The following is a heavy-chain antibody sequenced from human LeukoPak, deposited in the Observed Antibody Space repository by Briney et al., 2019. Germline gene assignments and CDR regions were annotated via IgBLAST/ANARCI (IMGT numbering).Heavy chain of an antibody. CDR2: IYYTGST. D-gene: IGHD6-13*01. V-gene: IGHV4-59*08. CDR3: ARLRPSIGAAGTFDY. CDR1: GGSISSYY. J-gene: IGHJ4*02. Sequence: SETLSLTCTVSGGSISSYYWSWIRQPPGKGLEWIGYIYYTGSTKYNASLKSRVTISVDTSKNQFSLKVSSVTAADAAVYYCARLRPSIGAAGTFDYWGQGTLVTVSS.